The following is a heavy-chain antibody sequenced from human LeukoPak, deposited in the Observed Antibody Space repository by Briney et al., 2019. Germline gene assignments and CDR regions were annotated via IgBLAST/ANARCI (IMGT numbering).Heavy chain of an antibody. Sequence: ASVKVSCKVSGYTLTELSMHWVRQAPGKGLEWMGGFDPEDGETIYAQKFQGRVTMTEDTSTDTAYMELSSLRSEDTAVYYCAAAAYYYYGMDVWGQGTTVTVSS. J-gene: IGHJ6*02. CDR2: FDPEDGET. V-gene: IGHV1-24*01. CDR3: AAAAYYYYGMDV. CDR1: GYTLTELS.